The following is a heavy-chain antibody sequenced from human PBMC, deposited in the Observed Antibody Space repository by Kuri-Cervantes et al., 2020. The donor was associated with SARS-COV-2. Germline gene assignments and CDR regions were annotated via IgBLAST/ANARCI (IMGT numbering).Heavy chain of an antibody. V-gene: IGHV3-30*02. J-gene: IGHJ4*02. Sequence: GGSLRLSCAASGFTFSSYWMHWVRQAPGKGLEWVASVRYDGSNKEYAASVKGRFTISRDNVKESLSLQMNSLRLEDTAVYYCVKSLRALPAPGDYWGQGTLVTVSS. CDR3: VKSLRALPAPGDY. CDR1: GFTFSSYW. CDR2: VRYDGSNK. D-gene: IGHD6-13*01.